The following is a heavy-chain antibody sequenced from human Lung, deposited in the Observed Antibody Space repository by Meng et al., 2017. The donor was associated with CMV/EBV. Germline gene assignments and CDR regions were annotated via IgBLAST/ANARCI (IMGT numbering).Heavy chain of an antibody. Sequence: GESLKISCAASGFTFDDYTMHWVRQAPGKGLEWVSLISWDGGSTYYADSVKGRFTISRDNSKNSLYLQMNSLRTEDTALYYCAKEGRYCSSTSCFYYFDYWGQGTXVTVGS. CDR3: AKEGRYCSSTSCFYYFDY. CDR1: GFTFDDYT. CDR2: ISWDGGST. J-gene: IGHJ4*02. D-gene: IGHD2-2*01. V-gene: IGHV3-43*01.